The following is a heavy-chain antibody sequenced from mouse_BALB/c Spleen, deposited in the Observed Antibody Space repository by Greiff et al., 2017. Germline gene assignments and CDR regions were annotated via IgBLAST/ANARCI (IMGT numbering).Heavy chain of an antibody. CDR2: IWGDGST. D-gene: IGHD2-14*01. V-gene: IGHV2-6-7*01. J-gene: IGHJ4*01. CDR3: AREGDYRYEGNYDAMDY. CDR1: GFSLTGYG. Sequence: QVQLKESGPGLVAPSQSLSITCTVSGFSLTGYGVNWVRQPPGKGLEWLGMIWGDGSTDYNSALKSRLSISKDNSKSQVFLKMNSLQTDDTARYYCAREGDYRYEGNYDAMDYWGQGTSVTVSS.